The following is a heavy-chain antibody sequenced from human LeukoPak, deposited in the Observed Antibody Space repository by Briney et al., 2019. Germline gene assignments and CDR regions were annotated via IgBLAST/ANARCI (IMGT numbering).Heavy chain of an antibody. CDR2: IYWDDDK. Sequence: SGPTLVKPTQTLTLTCNFSGFSLTTSGVGVGWIRQPPGKALEWLALIYWDDDKRYSPSLKSRLTITKDTSKNQVVLTMTNMDPVDTATYYCAHIQGYDSSGYYGVYYYYYMDVWGKGTTVTVSS. D-gene: IGHD3-22*01. CDR1: GFSLTTSGVG. V-gene: IGHV2-5*02. CDR3: AHIQGYDSSGYYGVYYYYYMDV. J-gene: IGHJ6*03.